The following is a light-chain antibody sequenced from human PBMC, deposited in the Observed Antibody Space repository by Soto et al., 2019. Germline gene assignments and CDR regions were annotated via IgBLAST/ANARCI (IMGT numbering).Light chain of an antibody. CDR2: DVT. Sequence: QSALTQPASVSGSPGQSITISCTGTSSDIGDYDYVSWYQHLPGKAPKLLIFDVTHRPSGVSDRFSGSKSGNTASLTISGVRPEDEADYYCCSYTDIALDVVFGGGTKADRP. CDR1: SSDIGDYDY. V-gene: IGLV2-14*01. CDR3: CSYTDIALDVV. J-gene: IGLJ2*01.